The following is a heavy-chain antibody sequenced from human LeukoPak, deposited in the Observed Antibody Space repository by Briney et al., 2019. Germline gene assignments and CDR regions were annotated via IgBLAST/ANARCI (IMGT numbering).Heavy chain of an antibody. D-gene: IGHD5-24*01. Sequence: GRSLRLSCAASGFTFSSYGMHWVRQAPGKGLEWVAVIWYDGSNKYYADSVKGRFTISRDNSKNTLYLQMNSLRAEDTAVYYCARGRWLQWGFDYWGQGILVTVSS. CDR1: GFTFSSYG. CDR3: ARGRWLQWGFDY. J-gene: IGHJ4*02. V-gene: IGHV3-33*01. CDR2: IWYDGSNK.